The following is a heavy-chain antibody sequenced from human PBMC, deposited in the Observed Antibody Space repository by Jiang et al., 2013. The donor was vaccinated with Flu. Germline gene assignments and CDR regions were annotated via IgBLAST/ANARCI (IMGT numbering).Heavy chain of an antibody. CDR3: ATRFLEWLPWNY. CDR2: IKHDGSEK. D-gene: IGHD3-3*01. J-gene: IGHJ4*02. V-gene: IGHV3-7*01. Sequence: GGSLRLSCAASGFIFSSYWMNWVRQAPGKGLEWVANIKHDGSEKYYVDSVKGRFTISRDNAKNSLYLQMNSLRAEDTAVYYCATRFLEWLPWNYWGQGTLVTVSS. CDR1: GFIFSSYW.